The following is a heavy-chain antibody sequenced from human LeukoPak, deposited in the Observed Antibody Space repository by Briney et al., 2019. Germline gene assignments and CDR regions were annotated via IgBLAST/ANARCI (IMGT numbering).Heavy chain of an antibody. CDR3: ARWPQLLNYGTRYFDY. Sequence: KPSETLSLTCAVYGGSFSGYYWSWIRQPPGKGLEWIGEINHSGSTNYNPSLKSRVAISVDTSKNQFSLKLSSVTAADTAVYYCARWPQLLNYGTRYFDYWGQGTLVTVSS. V-gene: IGHV4-34*01. CDR1: GGSFSGYY. J-gene: IGHJ4*02. CDR2: INHSGST. D-gene: IGHD5-24*01.